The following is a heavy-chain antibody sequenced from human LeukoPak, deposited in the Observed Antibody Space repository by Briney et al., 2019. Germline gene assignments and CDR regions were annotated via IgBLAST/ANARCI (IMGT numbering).Heavy chain of an antibody. CDR1: GFTFSSYA. CDR2: ISNIGKTI. J-gene: IGHJ4*02. V-gene: IGHV3-48*04. D-gene: IGHD5-18*01. CDR3: ARSLSRYSYGPFDY. Sequence: GGSLRLSCAASGFTFSSYAMHWVRQAPGKGLEWVSYISNIGKTIYYADSVKGRFTISRDNAKNSLYLQMNSLRAEDTALFYCARSLSRYSYGPFDYWGQGTLVTVSS.